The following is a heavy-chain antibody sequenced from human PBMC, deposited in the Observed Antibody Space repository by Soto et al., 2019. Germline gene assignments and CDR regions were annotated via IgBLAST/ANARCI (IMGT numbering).Heavy chain of an antibody. Sequence: GESLKISCKGSGYSFTSYWISWVRQMPGKGLEWMGRIDPSDSYTNYSPSFQGHVTISADKSISTAYLQWSSLKASDTAMYYCARRPVAATPHYYYYGMDVWGHGTTVTVSS. CDR1: GYSFTSYW. V-gene: IGHV5-10-1*01. CDR3: ARRPVAATPHYYYYGMDV. D-gene: IGHD2-15*01. J-gene: IGHJ6*02. CDR2: IDPSDSYT.